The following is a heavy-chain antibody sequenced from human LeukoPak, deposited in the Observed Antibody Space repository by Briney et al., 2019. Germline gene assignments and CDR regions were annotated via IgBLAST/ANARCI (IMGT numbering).Heavy chain of an antibody. Sequence: SQTVSLTCVIAGDSVSSNTAAWNWIRQSPLRGLEWLGRTFYRSKWYNDYAGSVKSRITISPDTSKNHLSLHLDSVTPEDTAMYYCARDGWPAFDYWGQGSLVTVSS. V-gene: IGHV6-1*01. CDR2: TFYRSKWYN. D-gene: IGHD2-15*01. J-gene: IGHJ4*02. CDR1: GDSVSSNTAA. CDR3: ARDGWPAFDY.